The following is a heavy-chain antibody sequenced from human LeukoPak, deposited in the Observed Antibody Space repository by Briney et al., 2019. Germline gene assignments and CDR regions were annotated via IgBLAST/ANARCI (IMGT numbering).Heavy chain of an antibody. CDR3: ARDFGDYLHFDY. J-gene: IGHJ4*02. CDR1: GYTFTSYN. Sequence: ASVKVSCKASGYTFTSYNIHWVRQAPGQGLEWMGIINPSGGSTSYAQKFQGRVTLTRDMSTRTVYMELSSLRSEDTAVYYCARDFGDYLHFDYWGQGTLVTVSS. D-gene: IGHD4-17*01. V-gene: IGHV1-46*01. CDR2: INPSGGST.